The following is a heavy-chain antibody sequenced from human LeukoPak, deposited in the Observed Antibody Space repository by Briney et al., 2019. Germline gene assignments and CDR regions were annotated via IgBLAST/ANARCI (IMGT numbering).Heavy chain of an antibody. D-gene: IGHD2-2*02. Sequence: GGSLRLSCAASGFTFSSYAMSWVRQAPGKGLEWVSSISSSSSYIYYADSVKGRFTISRDNAKNSLYLQMNSLRAEDTAVYYCAREWPVVPAAIGSFDYWGQGTLVTVSS. CDR2: ISSSSSYI. J-gene: IGHJ4*02. V-gene: IGHV3-21*01. CDR3: AREWPVVPAAIGSFDY. CDR1: GFTFSSYA.